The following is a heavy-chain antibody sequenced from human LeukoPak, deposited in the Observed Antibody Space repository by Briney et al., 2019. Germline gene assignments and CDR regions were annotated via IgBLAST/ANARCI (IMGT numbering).Heavy chain of an antibody. V-gene: IGHV4-61*02. D-gene: IGHD5-18*01. J-gene: IGHJ4*02. Sequence: SQTLSLTCTVSGGSISSGSYYWNWIRQPAGKGLEWIGRIYTSGSTDSNPSLKGRVTISVDTSKSQFSLKLSSVTAADTAVYYCARGTDTTYFFDYWGQGTLVTVSS. CDR3: ARGTDTTYFFDY. CDR2: IYTSGST. CDR1: GGSISSGSYY.